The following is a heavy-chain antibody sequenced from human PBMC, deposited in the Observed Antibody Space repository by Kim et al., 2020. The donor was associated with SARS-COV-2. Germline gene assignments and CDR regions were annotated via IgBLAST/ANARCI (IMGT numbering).Heavy chain of an antibody. Sequence: SETLSLTCAFYGGSFSGYYWSWIRQPPGKGLEWIGEINHSGSTNYNPSLKSRVTISVDTSKNQFSLKLSSVTAADTAVYYCARRRHCSGRFCNYGMDVWGQGTTVTVSS. V-gene: IGHV4-34*01. CDR2: INHSGST. D-gene: IGHD2-15*01. CDR3: ARRRHCSGRFCNYGMDV. J-gene: IGHJ6*02. CDR1: GGSFSGYY.